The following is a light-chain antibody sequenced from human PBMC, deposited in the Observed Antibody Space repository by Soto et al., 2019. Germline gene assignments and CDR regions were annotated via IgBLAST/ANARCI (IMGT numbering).Light chain of an antibody. Sequence: EIVLTQSPGTLSLSPGERATLSCRASQSLSSSYLAWYQQKPGLAPRLLIYGASSRATGIPDRFSGSGSGTDFTLTSSRLEPEDFAVYYCQHYGSSSGTCGPGTKVNIQ. CDR1: QSLSSSY. V-gene: IGKV3-20*01. J-gene: IGKJ3*01. CDR2: GAS. CDR3: QHYGSSSGT.